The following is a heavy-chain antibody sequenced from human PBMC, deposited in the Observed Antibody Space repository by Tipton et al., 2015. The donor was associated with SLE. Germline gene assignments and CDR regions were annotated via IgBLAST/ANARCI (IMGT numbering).Heavy chain of an antibody. D-gene: IGHD5-12*01. CDR2: IYNSGGT. CDR1: GGSISSDDYY. J-gene: IGHJ4*02. V-gene: IGHV4-31*02. Sequence: LRLSCTVSGGSISSDDYYWTWIRQHPGKGLEWIGYIYNSGGTDYSPSLKSRVTISADTSKNQFSLKLSSVTAADTAVYYCARGGVGGYDYFDYWGQGTLVTVSS. CDR3: ARGGVGGYDYFDY.